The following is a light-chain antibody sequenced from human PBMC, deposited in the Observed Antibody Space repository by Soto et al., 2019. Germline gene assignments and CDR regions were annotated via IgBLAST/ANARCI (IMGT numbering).Light chain of an antibody. J-gene: IGKJ1*01. Sequence: DIQMTQPPSSLSASVGDRVTITSRANQSISTYLNWYQQKPGKAPKLLMSAASNLQSGVSSRFSGSGSGTDFTLTISSLQPEDFATYYCHQSYSTPTFGQGTKVDI. CDR2: AAS. CDR1: QSISTY. CDR3: HQSYSTPT. V-gene: IGKV1-39*01.